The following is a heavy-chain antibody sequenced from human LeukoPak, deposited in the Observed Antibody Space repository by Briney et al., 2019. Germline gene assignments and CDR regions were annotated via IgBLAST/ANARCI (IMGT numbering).Heavy chain of an antibody. D-gene: IGHD3-3*01. V-gene: IGHV1-18*01. CDR1: GYTFTSYG. CDR3: ARDRHYDFWSGSPNFDY. Sequence: GASVKVSCKASGYTFTSYGISWVRQAPGQGLEWMGWISAYNGNTNYAQKLQGRVTMTTDTSTSTAYMELRSLRSDDTAVYYCARDRHYDFWSGSPNFDYWGQGTLVTVSS. CDR2: ISAYNGNT. J-gene: IGHJ4*02.